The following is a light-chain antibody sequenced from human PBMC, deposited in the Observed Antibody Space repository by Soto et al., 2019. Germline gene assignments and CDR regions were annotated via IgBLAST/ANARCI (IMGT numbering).Light chain of an antibody. V-gene: IGKV2-28*01. J-gene: IGKJ2*01. CDR1: KSPLHSTGCNW. CDR2: WVS. Sequence: IVVPHAPLSLTATPGEPASSTCRSSKSPLHSTGCNWLDWYLQKQGKAPQLLSYWVSNRASGVPDRFSGSGSGDDCPLNSSLVEAGDVGVYCYMQVRLTPHPFGERTKLEIK. CDR3: MQVRLTPHP.